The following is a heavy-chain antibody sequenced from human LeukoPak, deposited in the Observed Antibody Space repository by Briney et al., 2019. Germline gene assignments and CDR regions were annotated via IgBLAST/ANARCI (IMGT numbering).Heavy chain of an antibody. CDR2: IWYDGSNK. J-gene: IGHJ6*02. D-gene: IGHD3-3*01. V-gene: IGHV3-33*08. CDR3: ARDPLSPTTPFLEWLPSVHYGMDV. Sequence: GGSLRLSCAASGFTFSSYGMHWVRQAPGKGLEWVAVIWYDGSNKYYADSVKGRFTISRDNSKNTLYLQMNSLRAEDTAVYYCARDPLSPTTPFLEWLPSVHYGMDVWGQGTTVTVSS. CDR1: GFTFSSYG.